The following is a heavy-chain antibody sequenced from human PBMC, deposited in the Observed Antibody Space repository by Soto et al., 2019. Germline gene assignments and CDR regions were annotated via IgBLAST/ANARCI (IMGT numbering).Heavy chain of an antibody. CDR2: IKSKTDGGTT. CDR3: TTVRSGSYGAFDI. J-gene: IGHJ3*02. D-gene: IGHD1-26*01. Sequence: GGSLRLSCAASGFTFSNAWMSWVRQAPGKGLEWVGRIKSKTDGGTTDYAAPVKGRFTISRDDSKNTLYLQMNSLKTEDTAVYYCTTVRSGSYGAFDIWGQGTMVTVSS. V-gene: IGHV3-15*01. CDR1: GFTFSNAW.